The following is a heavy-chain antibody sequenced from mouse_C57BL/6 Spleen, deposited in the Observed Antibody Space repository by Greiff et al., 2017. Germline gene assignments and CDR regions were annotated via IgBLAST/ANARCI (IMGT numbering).Heavy chain of an antibody. CDR2: ISSGGSYT. J-gene: IGHJ3*01. Sequence: EVQRVESGGDLVKPGGSLKLSCAASGFTFSSYGMSWVRQTPDKRLEWVATISSGGSYTYYPDSVKGRFTISRDNAKNTLYLQMSSLKSEDTAMYYCARHTKTGTDFAYWGQGTLVTVSA. V-gene: IGHV5-6*01. CDR1: GFTFSSYG. D-gene: IGHD4-1*01. CDR3: ARHTKTGTDFAY.